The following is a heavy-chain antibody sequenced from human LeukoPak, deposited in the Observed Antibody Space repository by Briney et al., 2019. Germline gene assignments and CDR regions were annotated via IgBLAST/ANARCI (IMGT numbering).Heavy chain of an antibody. J-gene: IGHJ3*02. CDR2: LYSGGST. Sequence: GGSLRLSWAASGXTVSSNYVSWVRQAPGKGLEWVSVLYSGGSTYYADSVKGRYTISRDNSKNTLYLQMNSLRAEDTAVYYCARENYDSSGYSLFDIWGQGTMVTVSS. CDR1: GXTVSSNY. CDR3: ARENYDSSGYSLFDI. V-gene: IGHV3-66*01. D-gene: IGHD3-22*01.